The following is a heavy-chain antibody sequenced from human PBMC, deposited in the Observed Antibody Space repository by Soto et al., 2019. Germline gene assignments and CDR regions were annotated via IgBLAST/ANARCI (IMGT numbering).Heavy chain of an antibody. CDR2: VYYSGGA. CDR1: GVSIHNSHSF. CDR3: GRVVEGATRHTDLDS. J-gene: IGHJ5*01. Sequence: QVHLQESGPGLVKPSETLSLTCIVSGVSIHNSHSFWGWIRQPPGKGLEFIGTVYYSGGAHYNSSLKSRVTISVDTANNQVSLRMRSLTAADTAVYYCGRVVEGATRHTDLDSWGQGTLVTVSS. D-gene: IGHD2-21*01. V-gene: IGHV4-39*01.